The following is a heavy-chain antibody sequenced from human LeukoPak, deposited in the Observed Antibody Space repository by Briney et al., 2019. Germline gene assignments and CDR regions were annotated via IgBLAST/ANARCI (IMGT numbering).Heavy chain of an antibody. CDR2: IYYSGST. J-gene: IGHJ4*02. CDR3: ARARSPDY. CDR1: GASISSYY. Sequence: SETLSLTCTVSGASISSYYWSWIRQPPGKGLEWIGYIYYSGSTNYNPSLKSRVTISVDTSKNQFSLKLSSVTAADTAVYYCARARSPDYWGQGTLVTVSS. V-gene: IGHV4-59*01.